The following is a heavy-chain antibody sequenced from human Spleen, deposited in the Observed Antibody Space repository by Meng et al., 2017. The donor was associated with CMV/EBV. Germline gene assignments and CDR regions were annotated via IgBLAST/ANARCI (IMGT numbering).Heavy chain of an antibody. D-gene: IGHD1-26*01. Sequence: EVQLVASGGGLVQPGGSLRLSCAVSGFTLTRYWMHWVREVPGKGLEWVSRIDIDGRDITYADSVRGRFSISRDDAKNTLYLQMNSLRIEDTAVYYCARGVAETLGWEMGYWGQGTLVIVSS. CDR1: GFTLTRYW. V-gene: IGHV3-74*03. J-gene: IGHJ4*02. CDR2: IDIDGRDI. CDR3: ARGVAETLGWEMGY.